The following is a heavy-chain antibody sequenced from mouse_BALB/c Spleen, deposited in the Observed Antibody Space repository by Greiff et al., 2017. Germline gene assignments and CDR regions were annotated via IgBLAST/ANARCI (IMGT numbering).Heavy chain of an antibody. CDR2: ISNGGGST. Sequence: EVMLVESGGGLVQPGGSLKLSCAASGFTFSSYTMSWVRQTPEKRLEWVAYISNGGGSTYYPDTVKGRFTISRDNAKNTLYLQMSSLKSEDTAMYYCARRRYDAFDDWGQGTTLTVSS. CDR1: GFTFSSYT. V-gene: IGHV5-12-2*01. J-gene: IGHJ2*01. D-gene: IGHD2-14*01. CDR3: ARRRYDAFDD.